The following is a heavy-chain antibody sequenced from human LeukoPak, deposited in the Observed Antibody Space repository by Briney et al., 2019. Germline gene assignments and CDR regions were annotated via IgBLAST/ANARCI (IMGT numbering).Heavy chain of an antibody. D-gene: IGHD6-19*01. CDR2: ISGSGDST. CDR1: GFTFSNYA. CDR3: ARRSGIAVAGASDY. J-gene: IGHJ4*02. V-gene: IGHV3-23*01. Sequence: GGSLRLSCAASGFTFSNYAMRWVRQAPGKGLEWVSGISGSGDSTYYADSVKGRFTISRDNSKNTLYLQMNSLRAGDTAVYYCARRSGIAVAGASDYWGQGTLVTVSS.